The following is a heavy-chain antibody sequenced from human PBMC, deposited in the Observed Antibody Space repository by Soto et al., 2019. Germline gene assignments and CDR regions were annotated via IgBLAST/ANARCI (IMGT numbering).Heavy chain of an antibody. CDR1: GYTFTGYY. J-gene: IGHJ5*02. CDR2: INPNSGGT. D-gene: IGHD2-15*01. Sequence: VASVKVSFKASGYTFTGYYMHWVRQAPGQGLEWMGWINPNSGGTNYAQKFQGRVAMTRDTSISTAYMELSRLRSDDTAVYYCAREVGYCSGGSCSENWFDPWGQGTLVTVSS. CDR3: AREVGYCSGGSCSENWFDP. V-gene: IGHV1-2*02.